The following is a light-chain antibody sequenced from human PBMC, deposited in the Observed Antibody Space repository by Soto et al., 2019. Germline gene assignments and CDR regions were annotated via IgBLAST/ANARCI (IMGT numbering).Light chain of an antibody. CDR2: SAS. Sequence: IQMTQSASSVSASVGDRVTITCQASRDISTWVAWYQQKPGKAPKLLIYSASALKRGVPSRFSGSGSGTDFALTVISLQPEDFATYYCQQADTFPWTFGQGTKVDIK. CDR1: RDISTW. V-gene: IGKV1D-12*01. CDR3: QQADTFPWT. J-gene: IGKJ1*01.